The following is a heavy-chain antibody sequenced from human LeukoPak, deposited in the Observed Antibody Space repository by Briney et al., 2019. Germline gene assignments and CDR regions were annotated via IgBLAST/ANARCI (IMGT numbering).Heavy chain of an antibody. J-gene: IGHJ4*02. V-gene: IGHV4-59*12. CDR2: LYNTRNT. CDR1: GGSITSYY. CDR3: ARRIAAAGTGN. D-gene: IGHD6-13*01. Sequence: SETLSLTCTVSGGSITSYYWSWIRQPPGKGLEWIGYLYNTRNTYYNPSLKSRVTISVDTSKNQFSLKLSSVTAADTAVYYCARRIAAAGTGNWGQGTLVTVSS.